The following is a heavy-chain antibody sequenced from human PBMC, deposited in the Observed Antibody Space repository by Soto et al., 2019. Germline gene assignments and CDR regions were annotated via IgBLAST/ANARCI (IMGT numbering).Heavy chain of an antibody. J-gene: IGHJ6*02. CDR3: AKGAGDRLSLGMDV. CDR2: ISYDGSNT. CDR1: GFSISDYG. Sequence: VHLVESGGGVVQPGWSLRLSCAASGFSISDYGMEWVRQAPGKGLGWVALISYDGSNTYYADSVKGRFTISRDNSKDTLFLQMTGLRREDTVVYYCAKGAGDRLSLGMDVWGQGTTVTVSS. D-gene: IGHD1-26*01. V-gene: IGHV3-30*18.